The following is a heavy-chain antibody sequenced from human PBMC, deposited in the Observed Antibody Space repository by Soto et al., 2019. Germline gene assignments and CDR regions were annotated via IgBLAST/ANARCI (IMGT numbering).Heavy chain of an antibody. CDR1: GGSLNSDDYY. D-gene: IGHD3-10*01. CDR2: IYYSGST. J-gene: IGHJ4*02. Sequence: PSETLSLTCTVSGGSLNSDDYYWSWIRQHPGKGLEWIGFIYYSGSTYHNPPLKSRVSISLDTSKNQFSLRLTSVTAADTAVYYCARLTKRSYYFDNWGQGALVTVSS. V-gene: IGHV4-31*03. CDR3: ARLTKRSYYFDN.